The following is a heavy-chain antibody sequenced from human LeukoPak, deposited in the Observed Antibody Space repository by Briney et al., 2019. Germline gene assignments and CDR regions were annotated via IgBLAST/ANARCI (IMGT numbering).Heavy chain of an antibody. CDR1: GYTFTGYY. CDR2: ISAYNGNT. V-gene: IGHV1-18*04. D-gene: IGHD3-22*01. Sequence: ASVKVSCKASGYTFTGYYMHWVRQAPGQGLEWMGWISAYNGNTNYAQKLQGRVTMTTDTSTSTAYMELRSLRSDDTAVYYCATAYYYDSSGYYPQSKFDYWGQGTLVTVSS. CDR3: ATAYYYDSSGYYPQSKFDY. J-gene: IGHJ4*02.